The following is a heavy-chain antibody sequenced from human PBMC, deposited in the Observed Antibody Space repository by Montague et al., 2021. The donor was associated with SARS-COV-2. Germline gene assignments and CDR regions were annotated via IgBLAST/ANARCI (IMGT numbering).Heavy chain of an antibody. V-gene: IGHV3-13*01. D-gene: IGHD6-13*01. CDR3: ARAGSGWYRTGFDY. CDR1: GFTFSSYD. J-gene: IGHJ4*02. Sequence: SLRLSCAASGFTFSSYDMHLARQATGKGLEWVSAIGTAGDTYYPGSVKGRFTISRENAKNSLYLQMNSLRAGDTAVYYCARAGSGWYRTGFDYWGQGTLVTVSS. CDR2: IGTAGDT.